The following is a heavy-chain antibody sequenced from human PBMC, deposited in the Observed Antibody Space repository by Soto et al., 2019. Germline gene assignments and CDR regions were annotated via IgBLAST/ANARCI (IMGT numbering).Heavy chain of an antibody. V-gene: IGHV5-51*01. CDR1: GYSFTSYW. D-gene: IGHD1-7*01. CDR3: ARLGTMAEPDG. Sequence: GESLKISCKGSGYSFTSYWIGWVRQMPGKGLEWMGIIYPGDSETRYSPSFEGQVTISVDKSTSTAYLQWSSLKALDTAMYYCARLGTMAEPDGWGQGTLVTVSS. CDR2: IYPGDSET. J-gene: IGHJ4*02.